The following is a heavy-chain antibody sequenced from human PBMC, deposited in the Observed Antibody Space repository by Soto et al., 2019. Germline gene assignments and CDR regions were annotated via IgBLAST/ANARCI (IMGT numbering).Heavy chain of an antibody. J-gene: IGHJ5*02. CDR1: GFNTRFYS. Sequence: GGSLRLSCTASGFNTRFYSMSWVRQTPGKGLEWVAALSRSGGATYYADSVRGRFTISRDASKDTLFLQMSNLRAEDTALYYYSKGEMSTIRNSFDPWGQGTLVTVSS. CDR3: SKGEMSTIRNSFDP. D-gene: IGHD1-7*01. CDR2: LSRSGGAT. V-gene: IGHV3-23*01.